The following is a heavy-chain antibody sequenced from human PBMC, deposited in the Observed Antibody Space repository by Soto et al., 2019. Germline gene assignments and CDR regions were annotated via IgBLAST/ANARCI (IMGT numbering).Heavy chain of an antibody. CDR1: GASISRGGSS. D-gene: IGHD3-10*01. V-gene: IGHV4-30-2*01. CDR2: VYHSGIT. CDR3: ARGLAVRGSYGLDV. J-gene: IGHJ6*02. Sequence: PSETLSLTCAVSGASISRGGSSWSWIRQAPGTGLEWIGYVYHSGITNYNPSLKSRVTISVDKSQNQFSLSLNSVTAADTAVYYCARGLAVRGSYGLDVWGQGTTVTVSS.